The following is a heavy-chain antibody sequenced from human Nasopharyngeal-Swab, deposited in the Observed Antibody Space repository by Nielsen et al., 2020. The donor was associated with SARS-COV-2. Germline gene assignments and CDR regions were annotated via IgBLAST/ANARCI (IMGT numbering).Heavy chain of an antibody. Sequence: WIRQPPGKGLEWVANIKQDGSEKYYVDSVKGRFTISRDNAKNSLYLQMNSLRAEDTAVYYCARESRLRGYYYYYGMDVWGQGTTVTVSS. D-gene: IGHD2-21*02. CDR3: ARESRLRGYYYYYGMDV. V-gene: IGHV3-7*01. CDR2: IKQDGSEK. J-gene: IGHJ6*02.